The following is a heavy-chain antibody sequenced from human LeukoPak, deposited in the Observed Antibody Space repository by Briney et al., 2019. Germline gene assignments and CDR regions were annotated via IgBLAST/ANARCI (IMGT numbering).Heavy chain of an antibody. J-gene: IGHJ6*02. Sequence: SETLSLTCTVSGCSISISSYYWSWIRQSPGKGLEWIGYVFYSGKTDYSPSLRSRVSMSVDTSKNQFSLKVTSVTAADTAVYYCARARRGYSGYDRFGMDVWGQGTTVTVSS. D-gene: IGHD5-12*01. CDR3: ARARRGYSGYDRFGMDV. V-gene: IGHV4-61*05. CDR1: GCSISISSYY. CDR2: VFYSGKT.